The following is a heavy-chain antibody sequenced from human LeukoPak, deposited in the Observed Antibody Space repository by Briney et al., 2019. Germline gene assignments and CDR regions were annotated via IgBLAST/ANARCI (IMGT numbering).Heavy chain of an antibody. CDR3: ATETIGRHYDY. Sequence: GGSLTLSCAASGFTFSSCGFNWVRQAPGKGLEWVSSIGPTGTDRYYADSVRGRFTISRNNAKNSMYLQMDSLRDEDTAVYYCATETIGRHYDYWGQGTLLTVSS. CDR2: IGPTGTDR. D-gene: IGHD1-14*01. J-gene: IGHJ4*02. V-gene: IGHV3-21*01. CDR1: GFTFSSCG.